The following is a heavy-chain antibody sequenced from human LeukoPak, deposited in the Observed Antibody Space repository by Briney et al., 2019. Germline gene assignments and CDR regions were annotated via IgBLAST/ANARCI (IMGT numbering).Heavy chain of an antibody. Sequence: PSETLSLTCAVYGGSFSGYYWGWIRQPPGKGLEWIGSIYYSGSTYYNPSLKSRVTISVDTSKNQFSLKLSSVTAADTAVYYCARSAYDFTTTTIFGVVIMRWFDPWGQGTLVTVSS. CDR1: GGSFSGYY. CDR3: ARSAYDFTTTTIFGVVIMRWFDP. V-gene: IGHV4-34*01. D-gene: IGHD3-3*01. CDR2: IYYSGST. J-gene: IGHJ5*02.